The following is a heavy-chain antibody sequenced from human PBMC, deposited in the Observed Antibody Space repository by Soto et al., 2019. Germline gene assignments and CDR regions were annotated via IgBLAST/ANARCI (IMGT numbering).Heavy chain of an antibody. J-gene: IGHJ4*02. CDR1: GFTFSVYW. CDR3: ARIGYSSSSWDY. CDR2: IKQDGSEK. D-gene: IGHD6-6*01. Sequence: ESGGGLVQPGGSLRLSCAASGFTFSVYWMSWVRQGPGKGLEWVANIKQDGSEKHYVDSMKGRFTISRDNAKNSLYLQMSSLRAEDTAVYYCARIGYSSSSWDYWGQGTLVTVSS. V-gene: IGHV3-7*01.